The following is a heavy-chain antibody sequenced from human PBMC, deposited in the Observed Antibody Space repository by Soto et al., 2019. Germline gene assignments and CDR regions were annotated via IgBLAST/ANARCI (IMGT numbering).Heavy chain of an antibody. Sequence: PGDSLKISCKAAEDTFSSYWTAWVRQIPGKGLECMGIIYPGDSHTKYSPSFQGQVTISADKSISTAYLQWSSLQASDTAMYYCETLVLSNSFSGFDYWGQGTPVTVSS. J-gene: IGHJ4*02. CDR1: EDTFSSYW. CDR2: IYPGDSHT. D-gene: IGHD6-13*01. V-gene: IGHV5-51*01. CDR3: ETLVLSNSFSGFDY.